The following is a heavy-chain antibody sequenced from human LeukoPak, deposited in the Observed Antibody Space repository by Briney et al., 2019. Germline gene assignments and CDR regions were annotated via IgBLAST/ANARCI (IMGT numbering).Heavy chain of an antibody. CDR3: ACSIAAAGPYFDY. J-gene: IGHJ4*02. CDR1: GGSISSYY. V-gene: IGHV4-59*01. Sequence: SETLSLTCTVSGGSISSYYWSWIRQPPGKGLEWIGYIYYSGSTNYNPSLKSRVTISVDTSKNQFSLKLSSVTAADTAVYYCACSIAAAGPYFDYWGQGTLVTVSS. D-gene: IGHD6-13*01. CDR2: IYYSGST.